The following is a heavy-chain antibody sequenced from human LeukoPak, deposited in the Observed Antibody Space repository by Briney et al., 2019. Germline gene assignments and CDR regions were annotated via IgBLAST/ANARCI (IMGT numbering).Heavy chain of an antibody. V-gene: IGHV3-30-3*01. CDR1: GFTFSSYE. D-gene: IGHD2-15*01. CDR3: ARDYYSGGSCYRYYFDY. CDR2: ISYDGSNK. Sequence: GGSLRLSCAASGFTFSSYEMNWVRQAPGKGLEWVAVISYDGSNKYYADSVKGRFTISRDNSKNTLYLQMNSLRAEDTAVYYCARDYYSGGSCYRYYFDYWGQGTLVTVSS. J-gene: IGHJ4*02.